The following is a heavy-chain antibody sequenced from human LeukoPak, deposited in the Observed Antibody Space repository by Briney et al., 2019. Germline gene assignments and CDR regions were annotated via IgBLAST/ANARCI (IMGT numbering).Heavy chain of an antibody. CDR1: GFTLSSYA. Sequence: GGSLRLSCAASGFTLSSYAMSWVRQAPGKGLEWVSAISGSGGSTYYADSVKGRFTISRDNSKNTLYLQMNSLRAEDTAIYYCAKDGYYDSSGWFDYWGQGTLVTVSS. CDR3: AKDGYYDSSGWFDY. CDR2: ISGSGGST. J-gene: IGHJ4*02. D-gene: IGHD3-22*01. V-gene: IGHV3-23*01.